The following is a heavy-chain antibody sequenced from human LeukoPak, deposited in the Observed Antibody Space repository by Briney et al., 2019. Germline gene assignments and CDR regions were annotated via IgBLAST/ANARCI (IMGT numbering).Heavy chain of an antibody. Sequence: SETLSLTCTVSGGSISSSSYYWGWIRQPPGKGLVWIGSIYYGGSTYYKPSLKSRVTISVDKSKNQFSLKLSSVTAADTAVYYCARKDYSGSYYDAFDIWGQGTMVTVSS. D-gene: IGHD1-26*01. J-gene: IGHJ3*02. CDR1: GGSISSSSYY. V-gene: IGHV4-39*07. CDR2: IYYGGST. CDR3: ARKDYSGSYYDAFDI.